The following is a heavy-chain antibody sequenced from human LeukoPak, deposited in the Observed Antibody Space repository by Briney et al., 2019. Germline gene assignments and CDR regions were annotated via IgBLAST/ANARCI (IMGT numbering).Heavy chain of an antibody. CDR1: GGSISSSSYY. D-gene: IGHD6-19*01. CDR3: ARDKWLVPDY. Sequence: ETLSLTCTVSGGSISSSSYYWGWIRQPPGKGLEWIGSIDYSGSTYYNPSLKSRVTISVDTSKNQFSLKLSSVTAADTAVYYCARDKWLVPDYWGQGTLVTVSS. V-gene: IGHV4-39*07. J-gene: IGHJ4*02. CDR2: IDYSGST.